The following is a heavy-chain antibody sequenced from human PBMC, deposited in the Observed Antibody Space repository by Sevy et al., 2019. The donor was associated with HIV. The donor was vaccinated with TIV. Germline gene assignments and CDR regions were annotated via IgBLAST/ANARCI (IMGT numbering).Heavy chain of an antibody. V-gene: IGHV4-38-2*01. D-gene: IGHD3-16*01. J-gene: IGHJ4*02. CDR3: ARIGGSHRYFDN. CDR1: GYSISSGFY. Sequence: SETLSLKCSVSGYSISSGFYWGWIRQSPGEGLEWIGGMYHTGGAFYTPSLKRRVTISLDTSKNQFSLKLTSMTAADTAIYYCARIGGSHRYFDNWGQGTLVTVSS. CDR2: MYHTGGA.